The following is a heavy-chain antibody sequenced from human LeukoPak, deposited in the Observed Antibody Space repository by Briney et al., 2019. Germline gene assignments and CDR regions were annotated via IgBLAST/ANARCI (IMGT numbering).Heavy chain of an antibody. CDR2: ISCGKGET. J-gene: IGHJ4*02. V-gene: IGHV1-3*01. D-gene: IGHD2-2*01. CDR1: GYTFTRYA. Sequence: GASVKVSCKTSGYTFTRYAIHWVRQAPGQGREWMGWISCGKGETKYSQKFQDRVTITRDTSASTAYMELSSLRSEDTAVYYCARDNGYQLLWWWGQGTLVTVSS. CDR3: ARDNGYQLLWW.